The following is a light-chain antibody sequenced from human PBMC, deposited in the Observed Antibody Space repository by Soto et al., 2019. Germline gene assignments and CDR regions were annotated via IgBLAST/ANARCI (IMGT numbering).Light chain of an antibody. V-gene: IGLV2-14*01. CDR2: GVV. Sequence: QSALTQPASVFGSLEQGVTISCPGTSSDIGALNYVSWYQPHPGKAPKRLIYGVVNRPPGVSNRFSGSKSGNTASLTISGLQAEDEASYYCSSYTVTTTLVVFGGGTKLTVL. CDR1: SSDIGALNY. CDR3: SSYTVTTTLVV. J-gene: IGLJ2*01.